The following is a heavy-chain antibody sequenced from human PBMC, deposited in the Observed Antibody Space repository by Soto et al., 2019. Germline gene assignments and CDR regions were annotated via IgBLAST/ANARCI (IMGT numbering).Heavy chain of an antibody. CDR1: GLTFSTYA. D-gene: IGHD3-16*01. J-gene: IGHJ5*02. CDR2: INNSGGST. V-gene: IGHV3-23*01. Sequence: EVHLLDSGGGLVQSGGSLRLSCAASGLTFSTYAMTWVRQAPGKGLEWVSTINNSGGSTWYADSVKGRFTISRDNSKNTLYLQMNSLRVKDTAVYYCAKPPAKSVLGGVSWGQGTLVTVSS. CDR3: AKPPAKSVLGGVS.